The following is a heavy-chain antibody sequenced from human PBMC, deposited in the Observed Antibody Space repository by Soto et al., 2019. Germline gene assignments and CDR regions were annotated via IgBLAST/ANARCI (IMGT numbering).Heavy chain of an antibody. CDR2: ISYSGST. V-gene: IGHV4-31*03. D-gene: IGHD2-21*01. CDR1: GGSIRSTGSY. Sequence: QVRLQESGPGLVKPSQTLSLTCTVSGGSIRSTGSYWTWIRQQPGKGLDWIGCISYSGSTYSKPSLKSRLTISADTSNNQFFLRLTSVTAADTAIYYCAREVSPVAFDFWGQGTVVTVSS. J-gene: IGHJ3*01. CDR3: AREVSPVAFDF.